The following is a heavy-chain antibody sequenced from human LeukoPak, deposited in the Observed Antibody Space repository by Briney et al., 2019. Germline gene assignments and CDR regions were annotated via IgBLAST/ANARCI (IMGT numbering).Heavy chain of an antibody. V-gene: IGHV3-33*01. CDR1: GFTFSSYG. J-gene: IGHJ1*01. CDR2: IWYDGSNK. CDR3: ARDHGGLLWFGELYFQH. Sequence: GESLKISCAASGFTFSSYGMHWVRQAPGKGLEWVAVIWYDGSNKYYADSVKGRFTISRDNAKNSLYLQMNSLRAEDTAVYYCARDHGGLLWFGELYFQHWGQGTLVAVSS. D-gene: IGHD3-10*01.